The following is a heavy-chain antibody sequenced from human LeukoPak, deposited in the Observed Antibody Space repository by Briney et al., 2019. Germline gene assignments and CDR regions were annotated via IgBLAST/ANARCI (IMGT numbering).Heavy chain of an antibody. Sequence: GRSLRLSCTTSGFTFGDYAMSWVRQAPGKGLEWVGFIRSKAYGGTTEYAASVKGRFTISRDDSKSIAYLQMNSLKTEDTAVYYCTRVLAFYYYYYMDVWGKGTTVTVSS. CDR2: IRSKAYGGTT. D-gene: IGHD3-3*02. J-gene: IGHJ6*03. V-gene: IGHV3-49*04. CDR1: GFTFGDYA. CDR3: TRVLAFYYYYYMDV.